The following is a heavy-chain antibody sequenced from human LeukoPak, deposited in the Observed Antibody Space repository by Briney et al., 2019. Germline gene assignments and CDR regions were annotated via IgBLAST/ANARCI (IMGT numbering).Heavy chain of an antibody. V-gene: IGHV3-23*01. CDR3: ARDVGATGDAFDI. J-gene: IGHJ3*02. D-gene: IGHD1-26*01. CDR1: GFTFSSYV. Sequence: GGSLRLSCAASGFTFSSYVMSWVRQAPGKGLEWVSAITANGGGTNYADSVKGRFTISRDNSKNSLYLQMNSLRAEDTAVYYCARDVGATGDAFDIWGQGTMVTVSS. CDR2: ITANGGGT.